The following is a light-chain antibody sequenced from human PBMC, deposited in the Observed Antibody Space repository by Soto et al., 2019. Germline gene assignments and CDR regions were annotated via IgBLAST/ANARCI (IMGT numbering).Light chain of an antibody. V-gene: IGLV2-14*01. Sequence: QSVLTQPASVSGSPGQSITISCTGTSSDVGGYNYVSWYQQHPGKAPKLMIYDVSNRPSGVSNRFSGSKSGNTASLTISGLQAEEEADYSCSSYTSSSTYVFGTGTQLTVL. CDR1: SSDVGGYNY. CDR3: SSYTSSSTYV. CDR2: DVS. J-gene: IGLJ1*01.